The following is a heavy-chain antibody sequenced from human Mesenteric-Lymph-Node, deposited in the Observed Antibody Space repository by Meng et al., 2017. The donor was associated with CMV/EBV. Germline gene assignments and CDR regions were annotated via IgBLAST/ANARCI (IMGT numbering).Heavy chain of an antibody. CDR1: GFAFSSYW. J-gene: IGHJ5*02. CDR2: ISSSGTTI. CDR3: ARVAYSGSYFSPNWFDP. V-gene: IGHV3-48*03. D-gene: IGHD1-26*01. Sequence: GESLKISCAVSGFAFSSYWMNWVRQAPGKGLEWVSYISSSGTTIYYADSVKGRFTTSRDDSKNALYLQMNSLRGEDTAVYYCARVAYSGSYFSPNWFDPWGQGTLVTVSS.